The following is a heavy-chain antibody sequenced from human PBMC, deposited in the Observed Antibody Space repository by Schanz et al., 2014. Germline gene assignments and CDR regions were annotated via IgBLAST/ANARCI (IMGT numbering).Heavy chain of an antibody. Sequence: VQLVESGGGVVQPGRSLRLSCAASGFTFSGYGMHWVRQAPGKGLEWVSTITSNGGGTYYADSVKGRFTISRDNAKNTLYLQMNSLRVEDTAEYYCAKNWKGHHITGRPGWSDGMDVWGQGTTVTVSS. D-gene: IGHD6-6*01. CDR1: GFTFSGYG. CDR3: AKNWKGHHITGRPGWSDGMDV. CDR2: ITSNGGGT. J-gene: IGHJ6*02. V-gene: IGHV3-23*04.